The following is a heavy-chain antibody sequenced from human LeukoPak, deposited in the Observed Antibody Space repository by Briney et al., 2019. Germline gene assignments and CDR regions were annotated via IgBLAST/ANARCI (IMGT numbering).Heavy chain of an antibody. CDR3: ARYSGSYYYPPAWDL. Sequence: GGSLRLSCAASGVTFSSYWMSCVRQAPGKGLEWVANIKQDGSEKYYVDSVKGRFTISRDNAKNSLYLQMNSLRAEDTAVYYCARYSGSYYYPPAWDLWGQGTLVTVSS. CDR2: IKQDGSEK. CDR1: GVTFSSYW. V-gene: IGHV3-7*03. D-gene: IGHD1-26*01. J-gene: IGHJ4*02.